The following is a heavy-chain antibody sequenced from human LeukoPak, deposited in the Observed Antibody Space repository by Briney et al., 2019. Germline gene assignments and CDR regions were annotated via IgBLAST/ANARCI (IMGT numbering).Heavy chain of an antibody. J-gene: IGHJ4*02. V-gene: IGHV4-39*07. Sequence: SETLSLTCSVSGGSIISRTHYWGWIRQPPGKGLEWIGEINYSGSTNYNPSLKSRVTISVDTSKNQFSLKLSSVTAADTAVYYCARRAVYSGYEKSFDYWGQGTLVTVSS. D-gene: IGHD5-12*01. CDR2: INYSGST. CDR3: ARRAVYSGYEKSFDY. CDR1: GGSIISRTHY.